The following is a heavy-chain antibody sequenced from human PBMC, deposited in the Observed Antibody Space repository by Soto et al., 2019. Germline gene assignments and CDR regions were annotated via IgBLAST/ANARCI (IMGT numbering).Heavy chain of an antibody. D-gene: IGHD6-13*01. CDR3: ARDEGGSSSWYYYDY. V-gene: IGHV3-21*01. CDR1: GFTFSSYS. J-gene: IGHJ4*02. Sequence: ESGGGLVKPGGSLRLSCAASGFTFSSYSMNWVRQAPGKGLEWVSSISSSSSYIYYADSVKGRFTISRDNAKNSLYLQMNSLRAEDTAVYYCARDEGGSSSWYYYDYWGQGTLVTVSS. CDR2: ISSSSSYI.